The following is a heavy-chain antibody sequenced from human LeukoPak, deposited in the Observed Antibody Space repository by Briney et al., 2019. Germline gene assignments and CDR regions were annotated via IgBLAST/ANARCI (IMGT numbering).Heavy chain of an antibody. Sequence: GGSLRLSCAASGFTFSSYAMSWVRQAPGKGLEWVSAISGSGGSTYYADSVKGRFTISRDNSKNTLYLQMNSLRAEDTAVYYCPEDVALEPRPYYFNYGAREPWSPSPQ. D-gene: IGHD1-14*01. CDR1: GFTFSSYA. V-gene: IGHV3-23*01. CDR2: ISGSGGST. CDR3: PEDVALEPRPYYFNY. J-gene: IGHJ4*02.